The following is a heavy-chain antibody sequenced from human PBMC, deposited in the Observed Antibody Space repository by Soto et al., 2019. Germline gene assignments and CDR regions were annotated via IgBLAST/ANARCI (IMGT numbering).Heavy chain of an antibody. CDR3: AKDAYYYYGMDV. V-gene: IGHV3-30*18. CDR1: GFTFSSYG. CDR2: ISYDGSNK. J-gene: IGHJ6*02. Sequence: LRLSCAASGFTFSSYGIHWVRQAPGKGLEWVAVISYDGSNKYYVDSVKGRFTISRDNSKNTLYLQMNSLRAEDTAVYYCAKDAYYYYGMDVWGQGTTVTVSS.